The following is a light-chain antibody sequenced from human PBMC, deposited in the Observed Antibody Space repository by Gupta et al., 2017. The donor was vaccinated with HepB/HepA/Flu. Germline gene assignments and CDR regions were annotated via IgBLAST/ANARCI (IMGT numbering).Light chain of an antibody. V-gene: IGKV1-5*03. Sequence: IQMTQSPSTLSVSVGGKVTITCRDSQGISDWLAWYQQRPGEAPRLLIYRRSKLESGVPSRFSGSGSGTEFTLTISSLQPDDFATYYCQLYDSYSWTFGQGTKVEIK. CDR2: RRS. CDR3: QLYDSYSWT. CDR1: QGISDW. J-gene: IGKJ1*01.